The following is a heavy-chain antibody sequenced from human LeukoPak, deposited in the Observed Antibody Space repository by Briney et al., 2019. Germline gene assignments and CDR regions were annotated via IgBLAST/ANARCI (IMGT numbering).Heavy chain of an antibody. J-gene: IGHJ6*02. CDR2: IYYSGST. D-gene: IGHD3-9*01. Sequence: SETLSLTCTVSGGSISSGDYYWSWIRQPPGKGLEWIGYIYYSGSTYYNPSLKSRVTISVDTSKNQFSLKLSSVTAADTAVYYCARDSQYYDILTGSYYYYGMDVWGQGTTVTVSS. CDR1: GGSISSGDYY. V-gene: IGHV4-30-4*02. CDR3: ARDSQYYDILTGSYYYYGMDV.